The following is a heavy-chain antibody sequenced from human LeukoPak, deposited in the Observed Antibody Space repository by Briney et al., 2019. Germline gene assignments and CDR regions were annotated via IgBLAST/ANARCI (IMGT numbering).Heavy chain of an antibody. D-gene: IGHD3-22*01. CDR1: GFTFSSYA. Sequence: GGSLRLSCAASGFTFSSYAMSWVRQAPGKGLEWVSAISGSGGSTYYADSVKGRFTISRDNSKNTLYLQMNSLRAEDTAVYYCVSSHALYDSSGYYGDWGQGTLVTVSS. CDR2: ISGSGGST. CDR3: VSSHALYDSSGYYGD. J-gene: IGHJ4*02. V-gene: IGHV3-23*01.